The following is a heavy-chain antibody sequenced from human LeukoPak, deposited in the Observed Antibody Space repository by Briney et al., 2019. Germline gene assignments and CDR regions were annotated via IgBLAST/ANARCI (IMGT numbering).Heavy chain of an antibody. CDR1: GVSISSYY. CDR3: ARDHSDFWSGYYKLYGMDV. J-gene: IGHJ6*02. CDR2: IYTSGST. Sequence: SETLSLTCTGSGVSISSYYWSWIRQPAGKGLEWIGCIYTSGSTNYNPSLKSRVTMSVDTSKNQFSLKLSSVTAADTAVYYCARDHSDFWSGYYKLYGMDVWGQGTTVTVSS. D-gene: IGHD3-3*01. V-gene: IGHV4-4*07.